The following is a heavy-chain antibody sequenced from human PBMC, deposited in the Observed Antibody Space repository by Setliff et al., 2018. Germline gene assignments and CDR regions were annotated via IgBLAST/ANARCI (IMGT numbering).Heavy chain of an antibody. V-gene: IGHV1-18*01. CDR2: ISAYNGNT. CDR3: VRDRHSFVVPPEEAWFDP. D-gene: IGHD2-2*01. Sequence: ASVKVSCKASGYAFSNFGFSWVRQAPGQGLEWMGWISAYNGNTNYAQRLRGRVTTTTDTSTNTAYMELRSLTSDDTAIYYCVRDRHSFVVPPEEAWFDPWGQGALVTVSS. J-gene: IGHJ5*02. CDR1: GYAFSNFG.